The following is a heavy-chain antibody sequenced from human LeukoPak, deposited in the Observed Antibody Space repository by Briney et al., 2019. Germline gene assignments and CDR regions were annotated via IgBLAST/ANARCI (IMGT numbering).Heavy chain of an antibody. J-gene: IGHJ4*02. CDR2: INHSGST. V-gene: IGHV4-34*01. CDR3: AYTVTPNRVLDY. Sequence: SETLSLTCAVYGGSFSGYYWSWIRQPPGKGLEWIGEINHSGSTNYNPSLRSRVTMSLDTSKNQFSLRLSSVTAADTAVYYCAYTVTPNRVLDYWGQGTLVTVSS. D-gene: IGHD4-11*01. CDR1: GGSFSGYY.